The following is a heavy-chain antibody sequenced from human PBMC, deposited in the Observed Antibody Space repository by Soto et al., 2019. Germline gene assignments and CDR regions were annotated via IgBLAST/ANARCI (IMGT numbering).Heavy chain of an antibody. CDR2: ISSSSSYI. D-gene: IGHD3-3*01. Sequence: PGGSLRLSCAASGFTFSSYSMNWVRQAPGKGLEWVSSISSSSSYIYYADSVKGRFTISRDNAKNSLYLQMNSLRAEDTAVYYCARDPSITIFGVARLYDYWGQGTLVTV. J-gene: IGHJ4*02. V-gene: IGHV3-21*01. CDR1: GFTFSSYS. CDR3: ARDPSITIFGVARLYDY.